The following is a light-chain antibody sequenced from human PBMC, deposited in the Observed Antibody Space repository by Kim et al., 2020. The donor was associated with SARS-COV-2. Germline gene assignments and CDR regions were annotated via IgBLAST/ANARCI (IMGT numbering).Light chain of an antibody. Sequence: EVVLTQSPATLSVSPGESVTLSCRASQSVHRNLAWYQQKPGQAPSLLIDDASTRATGIPARFSGSGSGTEFTLTISSLQPDDSAVYYCQKNDKWPITLGGETKVE. V-gene: IGKV3-15*01. CDR3: QKNDKWPIT. J-gene: IGKJ4*01. CDR2: DAS. CDR1: QSVHRN.